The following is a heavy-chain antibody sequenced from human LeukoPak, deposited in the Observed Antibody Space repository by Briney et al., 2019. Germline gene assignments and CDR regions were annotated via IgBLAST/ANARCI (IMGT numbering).Heavy chain of an antibody. J-gene: IGHJ3*02. D-gene: IGHD3-22*01. CDR3: ARSRDSRWDDAFDI. CDR2: INPNSGGT. V-gene: IGHV1-2*02. Sequence: ASVKVSCKASGYTFTGYYMHWVRQAPGQGLEWMGWINPNSGGTNYAQKFQGRVTMTRDTSISTAYMELSRLRSDDTAVYYCARSRDSRWDDAFDIWGQGTMVTVSS. CDR1: GYTFTGYY.